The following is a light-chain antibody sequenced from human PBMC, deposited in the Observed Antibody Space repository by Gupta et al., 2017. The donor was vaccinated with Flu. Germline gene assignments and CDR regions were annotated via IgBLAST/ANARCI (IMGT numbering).Light chain of an antibody. CDR2: GTS. V-gene: IGKV3-20*01. Sequence: FLAQSPGTLSLSPGERVTLSCRAGETIDRNFLVWYHQKPGQAPRVHIYGTSNRAPGIPDRFSGGGSGTDFTLTINRLEPEESGFFYCHQYKRSPYTFGQGTKVEIK. J-gene: IGKJ2*01. CDR1: ETIDRNF. CDR3: HQYKRSPYT.